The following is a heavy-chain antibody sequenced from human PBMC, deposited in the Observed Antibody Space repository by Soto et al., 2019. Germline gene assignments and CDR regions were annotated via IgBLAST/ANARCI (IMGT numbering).Heavy chain of an antibody. V-gene: IGHV4-30-4*01. D-gene: IGHD6-13*01. J-gene: IGHJ6*02. CDR3: ARDRRGFIAAAYYYYGMDV. CDR2: IYYSGST. Sequence: QVQLQESGPGLVKPSQTLSLTCTVSGGSISSGDYYWSWIRQPPGKGLEWIGYIYYSGSTYYTPSLKSRVTISVDTSKNQFSLKLSSVTAADTAVYYCARDRRGFIAAAYYYYGMDVCGQGTTVTVSS. CDR1: GGSISSGDYY.